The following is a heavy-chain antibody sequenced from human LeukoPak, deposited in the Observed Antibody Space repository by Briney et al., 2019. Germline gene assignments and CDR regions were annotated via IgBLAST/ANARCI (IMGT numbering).Heavy chain of an antibody. CDR2: INHSGST. J-gene: IGHJ5*02. CDR1: GASFSSYY. Sequence: SGTLSLTCAVYGASFSSYYWSWIRQPPGKGLEWIGEINHSGSTNYNPSLKSRVTISVDTSKNQFSLKLSSVTAADTAVYYCARAPSSGYSFDPWGQGTRVTVSS. CDR3: ARAPSSGYSFDP. D-gene: IGHD3-22*01. V-gene: IGHV4-34*01.